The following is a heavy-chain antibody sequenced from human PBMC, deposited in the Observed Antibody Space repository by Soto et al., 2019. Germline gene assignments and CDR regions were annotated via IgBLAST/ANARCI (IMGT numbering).Heavy chain of an antibody. CDR1: GGSISSAAYC. Sequence: QVQLQESGPRLVSPSQTLSLTCTVSGGSISSAAYCWSWIRQSPDKGLEWIGHIHDGGTTYSSPSLKGRVTISAATSESQFSLKLNSVSAAATAVYYCARGPSGDKVDSWGQGIQVTVSS. V-gene: IGHV4-30-4*01. J-gene: IGHJ4*02. CDR2: IHDGGTT. D-gene: IGHD7-27*01. CDR3: ARGPSGDKVDS.